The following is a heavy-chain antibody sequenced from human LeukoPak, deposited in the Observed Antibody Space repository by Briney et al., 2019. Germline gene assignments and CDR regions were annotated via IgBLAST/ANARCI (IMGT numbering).Heavy chain of an antibody. CDR3: ARDPGDCSNGVCYLFDY. Sequence: PSQTLSLTCTVSGGSISSGNYYWSWIRQPAGKGPEWIGRIYSSGSTNYSPSLKSRVTISVDTSKNQFSLKLSSMTAADTAVYYCARDPGDCSNGVCYLFDYWGHGTLVTVSS. J-gene: IGHJ4*01. V-gene: IGHV4-61*02. CDR1: GGSISSGNYY. CDR2: IYSSGST. D-gene: IGHD2-8*01.